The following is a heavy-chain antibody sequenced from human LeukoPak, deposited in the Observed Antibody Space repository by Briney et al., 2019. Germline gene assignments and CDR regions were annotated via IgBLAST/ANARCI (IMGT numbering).Heavy chain of an antibody. V-gene: IGHV3-23*01. CDR2: MSGSGMTP. CDR3: AKDSTPYSGNTFYFDY. Sequence: GGSLRLSCAASGFTFSSYAISWVRQAPGKGLEWVSTMSGSGMTPKYADSVKGRFTISRDNSNNTLYLQMNSLRAEDTAVYYCAKDSTPYSGNTFYFDYWGQGTLVTVSS. J-gene: IGHJ4*02. CDR1: GFTFSSYA. D-gene: IGHD1-7*01.